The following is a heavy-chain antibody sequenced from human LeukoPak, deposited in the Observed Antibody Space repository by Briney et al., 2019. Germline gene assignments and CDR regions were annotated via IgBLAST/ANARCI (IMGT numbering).Heavy chain of an antibody. D-gene: IGHD3-10*01. CDR1: VRSISGYS. V-gene: IGHV4-59*01. CDR3: GRGHLGLSP. J-gene: IGHJ5*02. CDR2: LHKRRTT. Sequence: SESLSLACTVSVRSISGYSCASTRQPPGRGLGLNGYLHKRRTTSTDTSLTGHVTISVDTAMDQLSLKLNSVTAADTAVYYCGRGHLGLSPWGQGTLVTVAS.